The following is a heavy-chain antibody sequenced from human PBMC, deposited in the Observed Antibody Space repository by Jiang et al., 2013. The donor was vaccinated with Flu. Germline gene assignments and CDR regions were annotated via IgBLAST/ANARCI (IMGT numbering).Heavy chain of an antibody. CDR1: GGSISSGSYY. J-gene: IGHJ5*02. CDR2: IYTSGST. Sequence: SLTCTVSGGSISSGSYYWSWIRQPAGKGLEWIGRIYTSGSTNYNPSLKSRVTISVDTSKNQFSLKLSSVTAADTAVYYCARGGPGDPKTRGVKYNWFDPWGQGTLVTVSS. D-gene: IGHD3-10*01. V-gene: IGHV4-61*02. CDR3: ARGGPGDPKTRGVKYNWFDP.